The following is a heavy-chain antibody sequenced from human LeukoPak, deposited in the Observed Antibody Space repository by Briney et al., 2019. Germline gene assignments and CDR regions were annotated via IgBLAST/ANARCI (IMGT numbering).Heavy chain of an antibody. CDR3: AREYYYESSGGNAFDI. CDR2: IWYDGSNK. V-gene: IGHV3-33*01. CDR1: GFTFSSYG. D-gene: IGHD3-22*01. Sequence: PGGSLRLSCAASGFTFSSYGMHWVRQAPGKGLEWVAVIWYDGSNKYYADSVKGRFTISRDNSKNTLYLQMNSLRAEDTAVYYCAREYYYESSGGNAFDIWGQGTMVTVSS. J-gene: IGHJ3*02.